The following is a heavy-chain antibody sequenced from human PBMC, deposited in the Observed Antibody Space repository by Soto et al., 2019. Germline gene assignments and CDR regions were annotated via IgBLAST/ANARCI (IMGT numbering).Heavy chain of an antibody. Sequence: GGSLRLSCTVSGFTFSNAWMTWVRQAPGKGLEWVGRIKSKTDDGTTDYAAPVKGRFTISRDDSRNTLYLQMNSLKTEDTAVYYCTTDSSSWAYYYYYGMDVWGQGTTVTAP. CDR2: IKSKTDDGTT. D-gene: IGHD2-2*01. CDR3: TTDSSSWAYYYYYGMDV. V-gene: IGHV3-15*01. J-gene: IGHJ6*02. CDR1: GFTFSNAW.